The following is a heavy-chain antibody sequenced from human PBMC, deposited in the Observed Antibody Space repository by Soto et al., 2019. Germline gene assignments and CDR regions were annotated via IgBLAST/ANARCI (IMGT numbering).Heavy chain of an antibody. V-gene: IGHV1-18*01. D-gene: IGHD6-13*01. CDR2: ISAYNGNT. J-gene: IGHJ5*02. CDR1: SYTFTSYG. Sequence: GASVKVTCKDSSYTFTSYGITWVRRAPGQGLEWMGWISAYNGNTNYAQKLQGRVTMTTDTSTSTAYMELSSLRFDDTAVYFCVKDHIATAGIGLYNWFDPWGQGTRVTVSS. CDR3: VKDHIATAGIGLYNWFDP.